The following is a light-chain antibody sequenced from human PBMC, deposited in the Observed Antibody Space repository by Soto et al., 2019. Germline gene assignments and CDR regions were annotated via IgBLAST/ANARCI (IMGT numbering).Light chain of an antibody. Sequence: DVVLTQSPLSLPVTLGQPASISCRSSQSLQYKDGNTYLHWFQQRPGQSPRRLIYLVSNRDSGVPDRFSGSGSGADFTLRISRVEAEDVRVYYCMQSLYWPPYTFGQGTKLEI. CDR2: LVS. CDR1: QSLQYKDGNTY. CDR3: MQSLYWPPYT. V-gene: IGKV2-30*01. J-gene: IGKJ2*01.